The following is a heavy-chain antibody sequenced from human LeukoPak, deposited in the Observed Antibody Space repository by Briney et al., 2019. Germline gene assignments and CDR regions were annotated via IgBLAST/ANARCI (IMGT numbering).Heavy chain of an antibody. V-gene: IGHV3-23*01. J-gene: IGHJ4*02. CDR2: ISGSGGGT. Sequence: GGSLRLSCAASGFTFSSYAMSWVRQAPGKGLEWVSAISGSGGGTYYAGSVKGRFTISRDNSKNTLYLQMNSLRAEDTAVYYCARVDILVVPAAINYFDYWGQGTLVTVSP. D-gene: IGHD2-2*01. CDR1: GFTFSSYA. CDR3: ARVDILVVPAAINYFDY.